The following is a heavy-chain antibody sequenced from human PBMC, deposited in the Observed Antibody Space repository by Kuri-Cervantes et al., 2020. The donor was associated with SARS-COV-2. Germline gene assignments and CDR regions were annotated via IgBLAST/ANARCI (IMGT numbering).Heavy chain of an antibody. CDR3: AKDPVSYYDASGYSYFDN. D-gene: IGHD3-22*01. CDR1: GFTFSSYA. J-gene: IGHJ4*02. V-gene: IGHV3-23*01. Sequence: GGSLRLSCAASGFTFSSYAMHWVRQAPGKGLEWVSSISNSGGGTYYADSVKGRFIISRDNSKKTLYLQMNSLRVDDTAVFYCAKDPVSYYDASGYSYFDNWGQGTLVTVSS. CDR2: ISNSGGGT.